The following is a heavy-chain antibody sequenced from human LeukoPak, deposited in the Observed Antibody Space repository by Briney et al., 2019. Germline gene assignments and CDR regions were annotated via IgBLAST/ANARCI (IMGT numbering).Heavy chain of an antibody. J-gene: IGHJ4*02. CDR2: IYYSGST. D-gene: IGHD6-19*01. Sequence: SETLSLTCPVSGGSISSYYWSWIRQPPGKGLEWIGYIYYSGSTNYNPSLKSRVTISVDTSKNQFSLKLSSVTAADTAVYYCTRLGEQWLASFDYWGQGTLVTVSS. V-gene: IGHV4-59*01. CDR1: GGSISSYY. CDR3: TRLGEQWLASFDY.